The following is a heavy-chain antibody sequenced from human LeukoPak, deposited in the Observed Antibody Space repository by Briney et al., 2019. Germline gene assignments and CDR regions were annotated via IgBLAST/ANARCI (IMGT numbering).Heavy chain of an antibody. D-gene: IGHD7-27*01. Sequence: SQTLSLTCAISGDSVSSNTVAWNWIRQSPSRGLEWLGRTYYRSKWYEDYAVFVKSRITINPDTSKNHFPLHLTPVTPEDTAVYYCARELGSFDSWGQGILVIVSS. CDR3: ARELGSFDS. CDR1: GDSVSSNTVA. CDR2: TYYRSKWYE. J-gene: IGHJ4*02. V-gene: IGHV6-1*01.